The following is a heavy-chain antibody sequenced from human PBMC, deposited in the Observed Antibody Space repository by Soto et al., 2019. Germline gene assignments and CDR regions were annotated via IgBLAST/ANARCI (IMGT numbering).Heavy chain of an antibody. CDR2: IGNSGGTT. CDR3: AKGGGGDY. J-gene: IGHJ4*02. CDR1: GFTFSIYA. D-gene: IGHD3-16*01. Sequence: EVQLLESGGGLVQPGGSLRLSCAASGFTFSIYAMSWVRQAPGKGLEWVSGIGNSGGTTFYADSVKGRFAISRDNSQSTLFLQMNSLRAEDPAVYYCAKGGGGDYWGQGTLVTVSS. V-gene: IGHV3-23*01.